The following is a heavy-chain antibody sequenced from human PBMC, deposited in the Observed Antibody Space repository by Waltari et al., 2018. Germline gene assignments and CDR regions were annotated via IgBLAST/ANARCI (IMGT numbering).Heavy chain of an antibody. CDR2: ISSSSSTI. D-gene: IGHD4-17*01. J-gene: IGHJ4*02. CDR3: ARDPPYGANS. CDR1: GFTFRSYS. V-gene: IGHV3-48*04. Sequence: EVQLVESGGGLVQPGGSLRLSCAASGFTFRSYSMNWVRQAPGKGLEWVSYISSSSSTIYYADSVKGRFTISRDNAKNSLYLQMNSLRAEDTAVYYCARDPPYGANSWGQGTLVTVSS.